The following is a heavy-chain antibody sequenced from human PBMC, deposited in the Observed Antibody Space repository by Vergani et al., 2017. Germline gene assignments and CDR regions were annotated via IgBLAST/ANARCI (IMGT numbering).Heavy chain of an antibody. V-gene: IGHV1-69*08. Sequence: QVQLVQSGAEVKKPGSSEKVSCKASGGIFSSYTISWVRQAPGQGLKWMGRIIPILGIANYAQKFQGRVTITADKSTRTAYMELSSLRAEDTAVYYCARDGAVAGTGNYYYGMDVWGQGTTVTVSS. D-gene: IGHD6-19*01. CDR3: ARDGAVAGTGNYYYGMDV. CDR2: IIPILGIA. J-gene: IGHJ6*02. CDR1: GGIFSSYT.